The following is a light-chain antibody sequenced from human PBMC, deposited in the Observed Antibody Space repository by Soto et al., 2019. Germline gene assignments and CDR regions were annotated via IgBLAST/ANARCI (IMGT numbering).Light chain of an antibody. CDR2: WAS. V-gene: IGKV4-1*01. Sequence: DIVMTQSPDSLAVSLGERATINCKSSQSVLYSSTNKNYLAWYQQKPGQPPKLLIYWASTRESGVPERFSGSGYGTDFPLTISSLQADEVAVYYCQLYYRPLTFGQGTNVEIK. CDR1: QSVLYSSTNKNY. J-gene: IGKJ1*01. CDR3: QLYYRPLT.